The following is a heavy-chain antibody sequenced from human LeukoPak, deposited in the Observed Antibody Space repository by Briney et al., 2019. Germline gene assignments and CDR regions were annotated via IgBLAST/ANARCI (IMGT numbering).Heavy chain of an antibody. CDR2: MNPNSGNT. Sequence: ASVKVSCKAFGYTFTSYDINWVRQATGQGPEWMGWMNPNSGNTGYAQKFQGRVTMTRNTSISTAYMELSSLRSEDAAVYYCARGVQRNVDTALWGQGTLVTVSS. J-gene: IGHJ4*02. CDR3: ARGVQRNVDTAL. V-gene: IGHV1-8*01. D-gene: IGHD5-18*01. CDR1: GYTFTSYD.